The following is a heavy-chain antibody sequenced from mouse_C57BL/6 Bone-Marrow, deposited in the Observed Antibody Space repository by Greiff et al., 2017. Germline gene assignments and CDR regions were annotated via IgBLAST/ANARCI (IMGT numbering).Heavy chain of an antibody. D-gene: IGHD2-3*01. CDR3: ARWGDGYYWYFDV. J-gene: IGHJ1*03. Sequence: QVQLQQPGAELVKPGASEKLSCKASGYTFTSYWMQWVKQRPGQGLEWIGEIDPSDSYTNYNQKFKGKATLTVDTSSSTAYMQLSSLTSEDSAVYYCARWGDGYYWYFDVWGTGTTVTVSS. CDR1: GYTFTSYW. CDR2: IDPSDSYT. V-gene: IGHV1-50*01.